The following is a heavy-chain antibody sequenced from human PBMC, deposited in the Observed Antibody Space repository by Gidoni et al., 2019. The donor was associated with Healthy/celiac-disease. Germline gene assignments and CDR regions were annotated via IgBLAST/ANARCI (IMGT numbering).Heavy chain of an antibody. D-gene: IGHD5-18*01. CDR3: VKSPALVSAYGMDV. J-gene: IGHJ6*02. CDR2: ISSNGGST. CDR1: GFTFNSYA. Sequence: EVQLVVSGGGLVQPGGSLRLSCSASGFTFNSYAMHWVRQAPGKGLEYVSAISSNGGSTYYADSVKGRFTISRDNSKNTLYLQMSSLRAEDTAVYYCVKSPALVSAYGMDVWGQGTTVTVSS. V-gene: IGHV3-64D*06.